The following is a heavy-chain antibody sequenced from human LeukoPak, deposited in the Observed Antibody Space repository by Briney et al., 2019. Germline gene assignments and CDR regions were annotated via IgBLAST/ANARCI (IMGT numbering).Heavy chain of an antibody. CDR3: ASRSGLGAFDI. CDR1: GFTFSSYG. CDR2: LYSDGSNK. J-gene: IGHJ3*02. Sequence: GGSLRLSCAASGFTFSSYGMHWVRQAPGKGLEWVGVLYSDGSNKYFIDSVKGRFTISRDNSKNTVFLQMNSLRVDDTAVYYCASRSGLGAFDIWGQGTMVIVSS. V-gene: IGHV3-33*01. D-gene: IGHD6-19*01.